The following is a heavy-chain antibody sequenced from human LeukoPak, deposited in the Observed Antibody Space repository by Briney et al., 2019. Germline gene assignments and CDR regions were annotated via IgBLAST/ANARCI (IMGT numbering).Heavy chain of an antibody. J-gene: IGHJ6*02. D-gene: IGHD2-2*01. CDR2: ISSSSTYI. V-gene: IGHV3-21*01. CDR1: GFTFRTYS. Sequence: GGSLRLSCAASGFTFRTYSMTWVRQAPGKGLEWVSSISSSSTYIYYTDSVKGRFTISRDDAKNSLYLQMNSLRAEDTAVYYCARVCSTSSYGMDVWGQGTTVTVSS. CDR3: ARVCSTSSYGMDV.